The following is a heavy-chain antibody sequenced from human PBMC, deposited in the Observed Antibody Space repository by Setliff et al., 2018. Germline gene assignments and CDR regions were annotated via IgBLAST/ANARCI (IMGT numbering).Heavy chain of an antibody. J-gene: IGHJ6*03. CDR2: INDSGNT. Sequence: KTSETLSLTCSVSGGSIRGSSYFWGWIRQPPGEGLEWIGNINDSGNTYYNPSLKSRVTISVDRSKNQVFLRMTSVTAADTSFYYCARMGTDYIMTRVNSYQYYFYMDVWGKGTTVTVSS. D-gene: IGHD5-18*01. CDR3: ARMGTDYIMTRVNSYQYYFYMDV. V-gene: IGHV4-39*01. CDR1: GGSIRGSSYF.